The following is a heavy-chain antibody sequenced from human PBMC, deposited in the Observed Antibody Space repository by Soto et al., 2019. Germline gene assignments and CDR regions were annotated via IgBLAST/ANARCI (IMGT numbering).Heavy chain of an antibody. CDR2: MYNTGST. D-gene: IGHD2-21*02. CDR1: GGSISRYY. J-gene: IGHJ6*02. V-gene: IGHV4-59*01. Sequence: QVQLQESGPGLVKPSETLSLTCTVSGGSISRYYWSWIRQPPGKGLEWIGYMYNTGSTVYNPSFKRRVTISVDTSKNQCSLKLNSVTAADTAVYYCARDLWGYCGTDCYPLDVWGQGTTVTVSS. CDR3: ARDLWGYCGTDCYPLDV.